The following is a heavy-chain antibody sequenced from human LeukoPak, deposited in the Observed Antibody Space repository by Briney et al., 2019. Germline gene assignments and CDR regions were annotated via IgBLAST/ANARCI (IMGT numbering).Heavy chain of an antibody. D-gene: IGHD3-3*01. V-gene: IGHV1-2*02. CDR1: GYTFTGYY. CDR2: INPNSGGT. Sequence: ASVKVSFKASGYTFTGYYMHWVRQAPGQGLEWMGWINPNSGGTNYAQKFQGRVTMTRDTSISTAYMELSRLRSDDTAVYYCARGRNYDFWSGYFYYFDYWGQGTLVTVSS. CDR3: ARGRNYDFWSGYFYYFDY. J-gene: IGHJ4*02.